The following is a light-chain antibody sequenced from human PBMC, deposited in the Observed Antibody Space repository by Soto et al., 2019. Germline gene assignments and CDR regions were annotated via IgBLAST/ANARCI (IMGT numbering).Light chain of an antibody. CDR2: KAS. CDR3: QQYSRCSA. V-gene: IGKV1-5*03. CDR1: QTISSW. J-gene: IGKJ1*01. Sequence: DIQMTHSPSTLSASVGDRVTITCRASQTISSWLAWYQQKPGMAPKLLIYKASTLQSGVPSRFSGSGSGTEFTLTISSLQPDDFASYYCQQYSRCSAFGQGTKVDIK.